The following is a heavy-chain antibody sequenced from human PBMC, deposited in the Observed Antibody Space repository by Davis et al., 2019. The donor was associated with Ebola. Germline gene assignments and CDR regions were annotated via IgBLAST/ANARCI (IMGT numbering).Heavy chain of an antibody. Sequence: GESLKISCAASGFTFSSYSMNWVRQAPGKGLEWVSYISSSSSTIYYADSVKGRFTISRDNSKNTLYLQMNSLRAEDTAVYYCARAGGDDYGDFNWFDPWGQGTLVTVSS. J-gene: IGHJ5*02. CDR1: GFTFSSYS. D-gene: IGHD4-17*01. V-gene: IGHV3-48*01. CDR3: ARAGGDDYGDFNWFDP. CDR2: ISSSSSTI.